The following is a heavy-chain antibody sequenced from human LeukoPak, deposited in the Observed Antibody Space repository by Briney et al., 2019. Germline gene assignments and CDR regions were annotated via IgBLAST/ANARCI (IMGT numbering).Heavy chain of an antibody. D-gene: IGHD6-19*01. J-gene: IGHJ4*02. V-gene: IGHV3-9*01. CDR3: VKEMYSSGWSFDY. Sequence: GGSLRLSCAASGFSFDDYAMHWVRQVPGKGLDWVSGLSGNSGSIGYADSVKGRFTISRDNAKNSLYLQMSSLRAEDTALYYCVKEMYSSGWSFDYWGQGTLVTVTS. CDR1: GFSFDDYA. CDR2: LSGNSGSI.